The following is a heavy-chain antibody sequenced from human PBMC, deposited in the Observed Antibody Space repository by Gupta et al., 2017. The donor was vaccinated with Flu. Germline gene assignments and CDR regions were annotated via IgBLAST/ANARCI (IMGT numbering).Heavy chain of an antibody. V-gene: IGHV4-34*01. CDR2: INHSGST. D-gene: IGHD2-2*02. CDR3: ARRGSRYCSSTSCYNRIGGAFDI. Sequence: GLEWIGEINHSGSTNYNPSLKSRVTISVDTSKNQFSLKLSSVTAADTAVYYCARRGSRYCSSTSCYNRIGGAFDIWGQGTMVTVSS. J-gene: IGHJ3*02.